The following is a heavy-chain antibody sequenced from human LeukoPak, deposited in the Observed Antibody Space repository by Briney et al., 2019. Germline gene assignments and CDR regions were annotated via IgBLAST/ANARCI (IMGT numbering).Heavy chain of an antibody. V-gene: IGHV1-2*04. CDR2: INPNSGGT. CDR3: ARDVQLERLYYYYGMDV. CDR1: GYTFTGYY. D-gene: IGHD1-1*01. Sequence: ASVKVSCKASGYTFTGYYMHWVRQAPGQGLEWMGWINPNSGGTNYAQKFQGWVTMTRDTSISTAYMELSRLRSDDTAVYYCARDVQLERLYYYYGMDVWGQGTTVTVSS. J-gene: IGHJ6*02.